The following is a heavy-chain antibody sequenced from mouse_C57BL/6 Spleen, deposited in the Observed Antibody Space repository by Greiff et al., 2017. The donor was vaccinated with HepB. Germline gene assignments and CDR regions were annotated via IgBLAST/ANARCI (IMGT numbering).Heavy chain of an antibody. V-gene: IGHV1-82*01. J-gene: IGHJ3*01. CDR2: ISPGDGDT. Sequence: VQLQQPGPELVKPGASVKISCKASGYAFSSSWMNWVKQRPGKGLEWIGRISPGDGDTNYNGKFKGKATLTADKSSSTAYMQLSSLTSEDSAVYFCARDPFAYWGQGTLVTVSA. CDR1: GYAFSSSW. CDR3: ARDPFAY.